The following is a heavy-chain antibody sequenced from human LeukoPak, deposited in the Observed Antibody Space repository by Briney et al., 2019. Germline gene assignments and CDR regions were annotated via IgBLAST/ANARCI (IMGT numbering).Heavy chain of an antibody. V-gene: IGHV4-38-2*01. CDR3: ASRITIIVVGGRGAFDI. J-gene: IGHJ3*02. Sequence: PSETLSLTCAVSGYSISSGYYWGWIRQPPGKGLEWIGSIYHSGNTYYKPSLKSRVTISIDTSKNQFSLKLSSVTAADTAVYYCASRITIIVVGGRGAFDIWGQGTMVTVSS. CDR1: GYSISSGYY. D-gene: IGHD3-22*01. CDR2: IYHSGNT.